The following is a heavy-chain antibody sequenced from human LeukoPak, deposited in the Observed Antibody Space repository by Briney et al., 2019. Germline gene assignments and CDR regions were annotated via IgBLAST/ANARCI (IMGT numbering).Heavy chain of an antibody. J-gene: IGHJ4*02. V-gene: IGHV1-2*06. CDR3: ASDYGDWYFDY. D-gene: IGHD4-17*01. CDR1: GYTFIAYY. Sequence: ASVKVSCKASGYTFIAYYIYWMRQAPGQGLEWVGRINPNSGGTNYAQNFQDRVTLTRDTSITTAYMELNRLISDDTAVYYCASDYGDWYFDYWGQGTLVTVSS. CDR2: INPNSGGT.